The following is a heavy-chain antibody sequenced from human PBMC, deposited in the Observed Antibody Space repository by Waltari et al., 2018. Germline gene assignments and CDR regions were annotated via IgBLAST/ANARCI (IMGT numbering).Heavy chain of an antibody. Sequence: QVQLQESGPGLVKPSGNLSRTFAVSVGSISSSNWWCWVPPPPGKGLEWIGESYHSGSTNYNPSLKSRVTISVDKSKNQFSLKLSSVTAADTAVYYCASLTGYSKPIYYYYGMDVWGQGTTVTVSS. J-gene: IGHJ6*02. CDR3: ASLTGYSKPIYYYYGMDV. CDR2: SYHSGST. D-gene: IGHD3-9*01. V-gene: IGHV4-4*02. CDR1: VGSISSSNW.